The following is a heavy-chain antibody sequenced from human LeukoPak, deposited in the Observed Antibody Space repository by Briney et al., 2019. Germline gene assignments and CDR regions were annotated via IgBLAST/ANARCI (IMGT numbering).Heavy chain of an antibody. D-gene: IGHD1-26*01. Sequence: ASVKVSCKASGYTLTGYYMHWVRQAPGQGLEWMGWINPNSGGTNYAQKFQGRVTMTRDTSISTAYMELSRLRSDDTDVYYCARALGGSYYSDYWGQGTLATVSS. CDR1: GYTLTGYY. V-gene: IGHV1-2*02. CDR3: ARALGGSYYSDY. J-gene: IGHJ4*02. CDR2: INPNSGGT.